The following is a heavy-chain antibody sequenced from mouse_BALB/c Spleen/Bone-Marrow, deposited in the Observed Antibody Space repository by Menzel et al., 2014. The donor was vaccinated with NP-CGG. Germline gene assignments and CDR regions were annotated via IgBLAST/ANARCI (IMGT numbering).Heavy chain of an antibody. CDR1: GFNIKDTY. V-gene: IGHV14-3*02. CDR2: IDTANGNT. J-gene: IGHJ4*01. CDR3: ARYGNGLMDY. Sequence: VQLQQSGAELVKPGASVKLSCTASGFNIKDTYMHWVKQRPEQGLEWIGRIDTANGNTKYDPKFQGKATITADTSSNTAYLQLMSLTSEDTAVYECARYGNGLMDYWGQGTPLTVSS. D-gene: IGHD2-1*01.